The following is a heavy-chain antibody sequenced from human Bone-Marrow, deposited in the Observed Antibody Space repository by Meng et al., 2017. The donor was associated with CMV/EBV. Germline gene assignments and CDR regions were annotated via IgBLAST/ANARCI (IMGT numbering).Heavy chain of an antibody. CDR3: AREVGVEAAALVSWCDP. V-gene: IGHV3-30*04. Sequence: GESLKISCSASAFTFSHYAMHWVRQAPGKGLEWVALISYDGSHKDYRDSVKGRFIISRDNSKNTLYLQMNSVRPEDTAVYFCAREVGVEAAALVSWCDPRGQGTLVTVYS. CDR1: AFTFSHYA. J-gene: IGHJ5*02. D-gene: IGHD6-25*01. CDR2: ISYDGSHK.